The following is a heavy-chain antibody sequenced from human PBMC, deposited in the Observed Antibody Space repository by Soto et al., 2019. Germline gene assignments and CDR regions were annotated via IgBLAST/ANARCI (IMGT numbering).Heavy chain of an antibody. Sequence: ETLSLTCAVYGGSFSGYYWSWVRQPPGKGLEWIGEIYHSGSTNYNPSLKSRVTISVDKPKNQFSLKLSSVTAADTAVYYCARGDSGYGTGIDYWGQGTLVTVSS. CDR3: ARGDSGYGTGIDY. CDR2: IYHSGST. D-gene: IGHD5-12*01. J-gene: IGHJ4*02. V-gene: IGHV4-34*01. CDR1: GGSFSGYY.